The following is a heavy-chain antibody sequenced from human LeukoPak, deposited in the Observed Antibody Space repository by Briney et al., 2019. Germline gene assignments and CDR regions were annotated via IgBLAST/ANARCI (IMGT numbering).Heavy chain of an antibody. CDR3: ARDGRGYSYGY. CDR2: ISSSSSYI. V-gene: IGHV3-21*01. D-gene: IGHD5-18*01. Sequence: GGSLRLSCALSGFTFSSYSMNWVRQAPGKGLEWVSSISSSSSYIYYADSVKGRFTISRDNAKNSLYLQMNSLRAEDTAVYYCARDGRGYSYGYWGQGTLVTVSS. CDR1: GFTFSSYS. J-gene: IGHJ4*02.